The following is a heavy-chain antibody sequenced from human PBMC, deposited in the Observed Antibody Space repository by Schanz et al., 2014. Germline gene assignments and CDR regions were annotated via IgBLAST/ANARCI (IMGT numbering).Heavy chain of an antibody. V-gene: IGHV1-69*04. CDR1: GGTFSSYT. CDR2: IIPILGIA. CDR3: ARGPSQGYSYGHNIGAYYYGMDV. D-gene: IGHD5-18*01. J-gene: IGHJ6*02. Sequence: QVQLVQSGDEVKKPGASVKVSCKASGGTFSSYTISWVRQAPGQGLEWMGRIIPILGIANYAQNFQGRLTITADKSTSTAYMELSSLRSEDTAMYYCARGPSQGYSYGHNIGAYYYGMDVWGQGTTVTVSS.